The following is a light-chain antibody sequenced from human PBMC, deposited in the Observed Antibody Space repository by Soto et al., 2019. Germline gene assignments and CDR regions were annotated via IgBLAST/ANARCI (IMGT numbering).Light chain of an antibody. Sequence: QSALTQPASVSGSPGQSITISCTGTGSDIGNYNYVSWYQQHPGKAPKLMIYGVSNRPSGVSNRFSGSKSGNTASLTISGLQAEDEAEYYCSSYTNINTRACVFGTGTKLTVL. CDR2: GVS. CDR3: SSYTNINTRACV. J-gene: IGLJ1*01. V-gene: IGLV2-14*01. CDR1: GSDIGNYNY.